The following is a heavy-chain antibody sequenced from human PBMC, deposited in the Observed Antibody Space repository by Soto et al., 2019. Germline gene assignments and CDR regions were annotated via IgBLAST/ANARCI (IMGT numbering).Heavy chain of an antibody. D-gene: IGHD6-13*01. Sequence: GGSLRLSCVASGATLSYYGVRWVRQSPGKGLEWVSLIWNHGNDAYHADSATGRFTVSRDSSGNTLYLDMNNLRAEDTAVYYCARSTYSSLLERFDPWGRGTLVTVSS. V-gene: IGHV3-33*01. J-gene: IGHJ5*02. CDR2: IWNHGNDA. CDR3: ARSTYSSLLERFDP. CDR1: GATLSYYG.